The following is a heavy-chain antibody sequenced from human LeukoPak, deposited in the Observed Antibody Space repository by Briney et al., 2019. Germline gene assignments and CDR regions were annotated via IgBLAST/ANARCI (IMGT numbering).Heavy chain of an antibody. V-gene: IGHV4-34*01. CDR3: ARDLGTEYSNYDHYFDY. D-gene: IGHD4-11*01. CDR2: INHSGST. J-gene: IGHJ4*02. Sequence: SETLSLTCAVYGGSFSGYYWSWIRQPPGKGLEWIGEINHSGSTNYNPSLKSRVTISVDKSKNQFSLKLSSVTAADTAVYYCARDLGTEYSNYDHYFDYWGQGTLVTVSS. CDR1: GGSFSGYY.